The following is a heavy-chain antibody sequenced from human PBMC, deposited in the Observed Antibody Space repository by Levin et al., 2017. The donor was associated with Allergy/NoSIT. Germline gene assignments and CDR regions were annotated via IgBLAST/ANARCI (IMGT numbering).Heavy chain of an antibody. CDR1: GFTFSSYS. V-gene: IGHV3-48*01. CDR3: ARDQAYGDYGGHFDY. J-gene: IGHJ4*02. D-gene: IGHD4-17*01. CDR2: ISSSSSTI. Sequence: AASVKVSCAASGFTFSSYSMNWVRQAPGKGLEWVSYISSSSSTIYYADSVKGRFTISRDNAKNSLYLQMNSLRAEDTAVYYCARDQAYGDYGGHFDYWGQGTLVTVSS.